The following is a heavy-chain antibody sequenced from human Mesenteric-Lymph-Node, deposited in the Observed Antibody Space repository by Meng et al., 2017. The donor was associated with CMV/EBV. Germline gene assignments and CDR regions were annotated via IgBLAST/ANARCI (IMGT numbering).Heavy chain of an antibody. CDR1: YTYTDYY. J-gene: IGHJ5*02. Sequence: YTYTDYYIHWVRQAPGQGLEWMGWIKPTSGDTNYAQKFRGRVTMTRDTSTRTAYMELSSLRSEDTAVYYCAREGGYCSSTSCYWFDPWGQGTLVTVSS. CDR2: IKPTSGDT. V-gene: IGHV1-2*02. CDR3: AREGGYCSSTSCYWFDP. D-gene: IGHD2-2*01.